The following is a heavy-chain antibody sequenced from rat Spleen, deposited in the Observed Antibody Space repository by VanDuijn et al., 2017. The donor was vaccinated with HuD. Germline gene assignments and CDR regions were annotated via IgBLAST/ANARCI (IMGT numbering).Heavy chain of an antibody. CDR2: ISYEGDDT. V-gene: IGHV5-22*01. J-gene: IGHJ2*01. CDR1: GFTFSDYY. D-gene: IGHD1-6*01. CDR3: TRYLILRSTGFEN. Sequence: EVQLVESGGGLVQPGRSLTLSCAASGFTFSDYYMAWVRQAPKKGLEWVTSISYEGDDTYYGDSVKGRFTISRDNAKNTLYLQMNSLRSEDTATDLCTRYLILRSTGFENWGQGVIVSVLS.